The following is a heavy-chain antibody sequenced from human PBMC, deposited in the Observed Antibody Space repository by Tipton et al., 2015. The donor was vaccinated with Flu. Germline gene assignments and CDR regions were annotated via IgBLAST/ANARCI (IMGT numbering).Heavy chain of an antibody. CDR1: GFTFSDYW. CDR3: ARAIAAAGSF. Sequence: SLRLSCAASGFTFSDYWMSWVRQAPGKGLEWVANIKQDGSVKYYVDSVKGRFTISRDNAKNSLYLQMNSLRAEDTAVYYCARAIAAAGSFWGQGTLVTVSS. CDR2: IKQDGSVK. D-gene: IGHD6-13*01. V-gene: IGHV3-7*03. J-gene: IGHJ4*02.